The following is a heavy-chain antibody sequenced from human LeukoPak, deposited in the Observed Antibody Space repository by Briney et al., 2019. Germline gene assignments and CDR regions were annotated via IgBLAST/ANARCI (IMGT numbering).Heavy chain of an antibody. CDR3: ARGHSSGWYPDYYYYYYMDV. J-gene: IGHJ6*03. Sequence: SETLSLTCNVSGGSISRYYWSWIRQPPGKGLEWIGYIYYSGGTNYNPSLKSRVTISVDTSKNQFSLKLSSVTAADTAVYYCARGHSSGWYPDYYYYYYMDVWGKGTTVTISS. D-gene: IGHD6-19*01. CDR2: IYYSGGT. V-gene: IGHV4-59*01. CDR1: GGSISRYY.